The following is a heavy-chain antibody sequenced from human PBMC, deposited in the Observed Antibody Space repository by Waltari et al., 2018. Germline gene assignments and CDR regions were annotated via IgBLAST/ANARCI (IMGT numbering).Heavy chain of an antibody. CDR1: GFTFNTYW. CDR2: IEKDGSET. V-gene: IGHV3-7*01. CDR3: AAGAGWLIDY. D-gene: IGHD6-19*01. J-gene: IGHJ4*02. Sequence: DVQLVESGSGLVQPGGALRLSCAVSGFTFNTYWMNWVRQAPGKGLDWVSNIEKDGSETNYVDSVKGRFTISRDNAKNSVYLQMNSLRAEDTAVYYCAAGAGWLIDYWGQGTLVTVSS.